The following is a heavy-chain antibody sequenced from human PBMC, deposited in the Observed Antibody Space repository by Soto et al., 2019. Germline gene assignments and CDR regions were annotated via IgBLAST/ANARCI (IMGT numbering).Heavy chain of an antibody. CDR1: GFTFSNHW. Sequence: PGGSLRLSCVASGFTFSNHWMSWVRQAPGKGLEWVANIKEDGSEKYYMDSVKGRFTISRDNAENSVYLQMNSLRAEDTAVYYCARGHYGMDVWGQGSTVTVPS. J-gene: IGHJ6*02. CDR2: IKEDGSEK. V-gene: IGHV3-7*03. CDR3: ARGHYGMDV.